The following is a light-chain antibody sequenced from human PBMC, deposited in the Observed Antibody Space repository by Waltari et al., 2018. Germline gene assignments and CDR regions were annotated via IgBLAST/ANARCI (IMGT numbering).Light chain of an antibody. V-gene: IGLV2-14*01. CDR1: SSDIGGYNF. CDR3: SSYTSSSTLGV. Sequence: QSALTQPASVSGSPGQSITISCTGTSSDIGGYNFVSWYQQHPGKAPKLMIYEVSNRPSCVSHRFPGSKSGNTSSLTISGPQAEDEADYYCSSYTSSSTLGVFGTGTKVTVL. J-gene: IGLJ1*01. CDR2: EVS.